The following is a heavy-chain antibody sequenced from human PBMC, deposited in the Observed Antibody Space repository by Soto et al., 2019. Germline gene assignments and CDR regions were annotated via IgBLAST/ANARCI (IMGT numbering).Heavy chain of an antibody. Sequence: QVTLKESGPVLVKPTETLTLTCTVSGFSLSKARIGVSWIRQPRGKPLQWLAHIFWNDERSYNTSLKSRLTIPRDTSKSQVVLTRTNLDPVYPGTYFCARALREGLPMYAFDSWGQGTLVTVSS. CDR3: ARALREGLPMYAFDS. V-gene: IGHV2-26*01. J-gene: IGHJ4*02. CDR2: IFWNDER. CDR1: GFSLSKARIG. D-gene: IGHD1-26*01.